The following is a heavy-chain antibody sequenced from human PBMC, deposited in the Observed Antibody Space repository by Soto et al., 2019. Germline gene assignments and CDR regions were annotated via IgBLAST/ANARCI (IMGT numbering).Heavy chain of an antibody. D-gene: IGHD1-26*01. CDR3: ATGVGWGFIYSLQY. J-gene: IGHJ4*02. CDR2: YVPEDGKT. V-gene: IGHV1-24*01. Sequence: QVQLEQSGAEVKKPGASVRVSCKISGSTLSEFSMHWVRQDPGKGLEWMGGYVPEDGKTIYAPKFQDRVIMTEDTSTDTAYMELSSLRSEDTAVYFCATGVGWGFIYSLQYWGQGTPVTVSS. CDR1: GSTLSEFS.